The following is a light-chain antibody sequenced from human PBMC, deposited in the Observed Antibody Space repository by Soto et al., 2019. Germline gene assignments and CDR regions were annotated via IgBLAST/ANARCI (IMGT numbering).Light chain of an antibody. J-gene: IGKJ1*01. CDR1: QDIGKD. CDR2: EAS. CDR3: LRDYNYPRT. Sequence: AIQMTQSPSSLSASVGDRVTLTCRASQDIGKDLGWYQQKPGEAPKLLIFEASTVQTGVPSRFSGSGSGTDFTLSISSLHPESFATYFCLRDYNYPRTFGQGTTVALK. V-gene: IGKV1-6*01.